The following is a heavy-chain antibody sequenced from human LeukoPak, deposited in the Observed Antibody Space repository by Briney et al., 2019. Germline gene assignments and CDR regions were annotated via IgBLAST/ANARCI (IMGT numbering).Heavy chain of an antibody. Sequence: GGSLRLSCAASGFTFSNYWMHWVRQAPGKGLGWVSRINGDGRSTTYADSVRGRFIISRDNAKNMLYLQVNSLRAEDTALYYCARDIAVSGNYFDYWGQGTLVTVSS. V-gene: IGHV3-74*01. D-gene: IGHD6-19*01. J-gene: IGHJ4*02. CDR3: ARDIAVSGNYFDY. CDR1: GFTFSNYW. CDR2: INGDGRST.